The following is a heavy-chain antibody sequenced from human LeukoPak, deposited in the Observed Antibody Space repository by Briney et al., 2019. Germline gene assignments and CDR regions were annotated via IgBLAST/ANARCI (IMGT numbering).Heavy chain of an antibody. Sequence: PSETLSLTCTVSGGSISSGDYYWSWIRQPPGKGLEWIGYIYCSGSTYYNPSLKSRVTISVDTSKNQFSLKLSSVTAADTAVYYCAREGRVATNAFDIWGQGTMVTVSS. CDR2: IYCSGST. CDR1: GGSISSGDYY. D-gene: IGHD5-12*01. CDR3: AREGRVATNAFDI. J-gene: IGHJ3*02. V-gene: IGHV4-30-4*01.